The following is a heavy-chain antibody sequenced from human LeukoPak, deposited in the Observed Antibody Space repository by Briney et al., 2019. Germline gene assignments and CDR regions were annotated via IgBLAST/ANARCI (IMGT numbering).Heavy chain of an antibody. J-gene: IGHJ6*02. CDR1: GFTFSSYA. Sequence: GGSLRLSCAASGFTFSSYAMSWVRQAPGKGLEWVSAISGSGGSTYYADSVKGRFTISRDNSKNTLYLQMNSLRAEDTAVYYCAKAPAGTIFYYYYGMDVRGQGTTVTVSS. D-gene: IGHD1-7*01. CDR2: ISGSGGST. CDR3: AKAPAGTIFYYYYGMDV. V-gene: IGHV3-23*01.